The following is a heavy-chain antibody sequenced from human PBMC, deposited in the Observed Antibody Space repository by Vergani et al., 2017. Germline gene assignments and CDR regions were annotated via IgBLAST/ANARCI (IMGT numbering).Heavy chain of an antibody. CDR3: AKAKDETKYSGSTSFDY. Sequence: QVQLVESGGGVVQPGRSLRLSCAASGFTFSSYAMHWVRQAPGKGLEWVAVISYDGSNKYYADSVKGRFTISRDNSKNTLYLQMNSLRAEDTAVYYCAKAKDETKYSGSTSFDYWGQGTLVTVSS. CDR1: GFTFSSYA. CDR2: ISYDGSNK. V-gene: IGHV3-30-3*01. D-gene: IGHD1-26*01. J-gene: IGHJ4*02.